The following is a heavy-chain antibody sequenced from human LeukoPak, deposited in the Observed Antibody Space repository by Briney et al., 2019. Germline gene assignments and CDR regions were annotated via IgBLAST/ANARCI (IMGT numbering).Heavy chain of an antibody. D-gene: IGHD6-19*01. CDR2: ISNSGRTI. Sequence: GGSLRLSCAASGFTFSDYYMAWIRQAPGKGLEWVSYISNSGRTIYSADSVKGRFTISRDNSNNTLFLHLNSLRGEDTAVYYCTRNSGWYGLSWGQGTLVTVSS. CDR1: GFTFSDYY. CDR3: TRNSGWYGLS. V-gene: IGHV3-11*01. J-gene: IGHJ1*01.